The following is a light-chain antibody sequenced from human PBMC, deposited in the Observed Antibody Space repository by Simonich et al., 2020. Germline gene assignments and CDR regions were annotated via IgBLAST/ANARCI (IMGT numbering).Light chain of an antibody. CDR1: QSVSTY. J-gene: IGKJ2*01. CDR2: DSS. Sequence: DIVLTQSPATLSLSPGERPTLSCRASQSVSTYLAWSQQKPGQAPRLLILDSSNRATGIPARFSGSGSGTDFTLTISSLEPEDFAVYYCQQRSNWPPGYTFGQGTKLEIK. CDR3: QQRSNWPPGYT. V-gene: IGKV3-11*01.